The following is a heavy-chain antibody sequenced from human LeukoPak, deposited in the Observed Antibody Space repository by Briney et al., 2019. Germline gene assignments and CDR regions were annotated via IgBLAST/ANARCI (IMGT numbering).Heavy chain of an antibody. V-gene: IGHV1-2*02. CDR3: ARGRSGSTLYYFDY. Sequence: ASVKVSCKASGYTFTGYYMHWVRQAPGQGLEWMGWINPNSGGTNYAQKFQGRVTMTRDTSISTAYMELSRLRSDDTAVYYCARGRSGSTLYYFDYWGQGTLVTVSS. CDR2: INPNSGGT. CDR1: GYTFTGYY. J-gene: IGHJ4*02. D-gene: IGHD3-10*01.